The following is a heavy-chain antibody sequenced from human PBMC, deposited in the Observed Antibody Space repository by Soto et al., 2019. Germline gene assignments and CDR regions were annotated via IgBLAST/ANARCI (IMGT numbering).Heavy chain of an antibody. CDR1: GVSISSGGYY. CDR2: ISYSGRT. J-gene: IGHJ6*02. D-gene: IGHD4-17*01. V-gene: IGHV4-31*03. Sequence: QVQLQESGPGLVKPSQTLSLTCTVSGVSISSGGYYWSWIRPHPGQGREWIGYISYSGRTYYNPSLKSRVNISVDTSKNQFSLKLSSVTAADTAVYYCATTASDYGDYAAKKYYYGMDGWGQGTTVTVSS. CDR3: ATTASDYGDYAAKKYYYGMDG.